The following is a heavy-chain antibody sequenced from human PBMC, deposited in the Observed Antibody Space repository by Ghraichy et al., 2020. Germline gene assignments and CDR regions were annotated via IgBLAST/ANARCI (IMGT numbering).Heavy chain of an antibody. V-gene: IGHV3-21*01. D-gene: IGHD2/OR15-2a*01. J-gene: IGHJ6*02. Sequence: GGSLRLSCAASGFTFSSYTVNWVRQAPGKGLEWVSSISSKSGYIYYAESLKGRITISGDDGRNSVYLQINSLRDEDMAVYYCARAQSFYYYGMDVWGQGTTVTVSS. CDR3: ARAQSFYYYGMDV. CDR2: ISSKSGYI. CDR1: GFTFSSYT.